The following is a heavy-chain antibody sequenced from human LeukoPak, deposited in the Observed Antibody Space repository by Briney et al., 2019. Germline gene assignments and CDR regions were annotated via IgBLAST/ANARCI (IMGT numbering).Heavy chain of an antibody. CDR2: ISGSGGST. V-gene: IGHV3-23*01. J-gene: IGHJ4*02. CDR1: GFTFSSYA. Sequence: GGSLRLSCAASGFTFSSYAMSWVRQAPGKGLEWVSAISGSGGSTYYADSVKDRFTISRGNSKNTLYLQMNSLRADDTAVYYCARESGYAVGDFWGQGTLVTVSS. CDR3: ARESGYAVGDF. D-gene: IGHD5-12*01.